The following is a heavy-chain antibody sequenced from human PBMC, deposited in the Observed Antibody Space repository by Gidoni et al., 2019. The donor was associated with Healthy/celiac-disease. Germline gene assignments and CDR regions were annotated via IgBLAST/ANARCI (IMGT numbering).Heavy chain of an antibody. CDR2: ISGSGGST. V-gene: IGHV3-23*01. CDR1: GFTFSSYA. D-gene: IGHD3-3*01. J-gene: IGHJ6*02. Sequence: ASGFTFSSYAMSWVRQAPGKGLEWVSAISGSGGSTYYADSVKGRFTISRDNSKNTLYLQMNSLRAEDTAVYYYAKGRITIFGVVIIPYYYYGMDVWGQGTTVTVSS. CDR3: AKGRITIFGVVIIPYYYYGMDV.